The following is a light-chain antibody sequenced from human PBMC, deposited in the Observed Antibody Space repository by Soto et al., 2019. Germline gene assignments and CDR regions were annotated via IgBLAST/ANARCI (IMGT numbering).Light chain of an antibody. V-gene: IGKV3D-15*01. Sequence: EIVMTQSPATLSVSPGERATLSCRASQSVSSNLAWYQQKPGQAPRLLIYGASSRATGIPARFSGSGSGTEITLPISSPQSEDFAVYYCQQYNNWSPLTFGGGTKVEIK. CDR1: QSVSSN. J-gene: IGKJ4*01. CDR2: GAS. CDR3: QQYNNWSPLT.